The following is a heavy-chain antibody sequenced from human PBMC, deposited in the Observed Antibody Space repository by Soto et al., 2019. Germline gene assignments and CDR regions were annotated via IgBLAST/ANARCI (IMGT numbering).Heavy chain of an antibody. CDR2: IIPIFGTA. V-gene: IGHV1-69*13. J-gene: IGHJ6*02. CDR1: GGTFSSYA. D-gene: IGHD5-12*01. Sequence: ASVKVSCKASGGTFSSYAISWVRQAPGQGLEWMGGIIPIFGTANYAQKFQGRVTITADESTSTAYMELSSLRSEDTAVYYCARGDIVATITLRFPYYYYGMDVWGQGTTVTVSS. CDR3: ARGDIVATITLRFPYYYYGMDV.